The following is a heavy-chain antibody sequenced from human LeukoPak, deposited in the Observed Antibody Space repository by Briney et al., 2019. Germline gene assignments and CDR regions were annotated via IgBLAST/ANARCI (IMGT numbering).Heavy chain of an antibody. V-gene: IGHV1-2*02. Sequence: GASVNVSCKASGYTFTGYYLFWVRQAPGQGLEWMGWINPNTGDTRYGQKFQGRVTLTSDTSIRTTYMELSSLRSDDTAVYYCARDERFCNGDNHYPDLGYWGQGTLVTVSS. D-gene: IGHD2-15*01. CDR1: GYTFTGYY. CDR3: ARDERFCNGDNHYPDLGY. J-gene: IGHJ4*02. CDR2: INPNTGDT.